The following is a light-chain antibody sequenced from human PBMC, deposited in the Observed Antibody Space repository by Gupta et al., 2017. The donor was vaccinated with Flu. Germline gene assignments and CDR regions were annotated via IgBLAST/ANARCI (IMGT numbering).Light chain of an antibody. CDR3: QVWDRSSDHVV. CDR1: NIGSKS. J-gene: IGLJ2*01. V-gene: IGLV3-21*02. CDR2: DDS. Sequence: SYVLPQPPSVSVAPGQTARITCGGNNIGSKSVHWYQQKPGQAPVLVVYDDSDRPSGIPERFSGSNSGNTATLTSSRVEAGDEADYYCQVWDRSSDHVVFGGGTKLTVL.